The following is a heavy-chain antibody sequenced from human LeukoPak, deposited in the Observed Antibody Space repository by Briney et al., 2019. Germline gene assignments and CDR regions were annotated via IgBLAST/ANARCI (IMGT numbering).Heavy chain of an antibody. CDR3: ARGTAAAGTSDY. J-gene: IGHJ4*02. CDR1: GYTFTSYS. Sequence: ASVKASCKTSGYTFTSYSMHWVRQAPGQGLEWMGVINPNGGSTTHAQKFQGRVAMTSDTSTSTVYMELRSLRSEDTAVYYCARGTAAAGTSDYWGQGTLVSVSS. D-gene: IGHD6-13*01. CDR2: INPNGGST. V-gene: IGHV1-46*01.